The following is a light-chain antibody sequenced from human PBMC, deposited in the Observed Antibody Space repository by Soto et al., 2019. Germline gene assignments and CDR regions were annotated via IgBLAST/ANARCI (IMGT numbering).Light chain of an antibody. CDR2: EAS. V-gene: IGKV3-11*01. J-gene: IGKJ4*01. CDR3: QQRSNWPSLT. Sequence: EIVLIQSPATLSLSPWERATLSCRASQSVGSYLAWYQHKPGQAPRLLLSEASNRATGIPARFSGSGSETDFTLTISSLEPEDSAVYYGQQRSNWPSLTFGGGTKVDIK. CDR1: QSVGSY.